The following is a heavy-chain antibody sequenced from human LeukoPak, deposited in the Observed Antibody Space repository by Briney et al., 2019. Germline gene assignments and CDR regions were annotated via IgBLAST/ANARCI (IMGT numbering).Heavy chain of an antibody. CDR3: ARVLVRGVRGVIGY. D-gene: IGHD3-10*01. Sequence: ASVKVSCKASGYTFTSYDINWVRQATGQGLEWMGWMNPNSGNTGYAQKFQGRVTTTRNTSINTAYMELSSLRSEDTAVYYCARVLVRGVRGVIGYWGQGTLVTVSS. CDR2: MNPNSGNT. CDR1: GYTFTSYD. J-gene: IGHJ4*02. V-gene: IGHV1-8*01.